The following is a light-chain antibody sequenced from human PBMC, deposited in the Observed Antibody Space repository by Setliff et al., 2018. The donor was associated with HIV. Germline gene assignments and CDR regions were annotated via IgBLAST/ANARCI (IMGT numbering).Light chain of an antibody. Sequence: QSALTQPASVSASPGQSITISCTGTTXXXGSYILVSWYQQHPGRAPKLILYEITKRPSGVSNRFAGSTSGNTASLTISGLQAEDESDYSCCSYTGGDNYLFGSGTKVTVL. CDR2: EIT. CDR1: TXXXGSYIL. CDR3: CSYTGGDNYL. V-gene: IGLV2-23*02. J-gene: IGLJ1*01.